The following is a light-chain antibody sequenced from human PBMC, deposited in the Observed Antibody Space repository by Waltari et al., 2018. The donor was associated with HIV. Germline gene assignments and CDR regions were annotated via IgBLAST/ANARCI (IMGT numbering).Light chain of an antibody. Sequence: QSVLTQPPSVSGAPGQRVTLSCTGSSSNIGAGYDLHWYQQLPGTAPKLLIYGNSNRPSGVPDRFSGSKSGTSASLAITGLQPDDETDYYCQSYDSSLSNWVFGGGTKLTVL. V-gene: IGLV1-40*01. CDR1: SSNIGAGYD. J-gene: IGLJ3*02. CDR2: GNS. CDR3: QSYDSSLSNWV.